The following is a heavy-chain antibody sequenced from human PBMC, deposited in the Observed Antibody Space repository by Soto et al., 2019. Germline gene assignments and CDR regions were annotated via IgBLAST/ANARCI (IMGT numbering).Heavy chain of an antibody. CDR2: IKQDGSEK. V-gene: IGHV3-7*01. CDR1: GFTFSSYW. CDR3: ARDREVVVSAVPYYYGMDV. Sequence: GGSLRLSCAASGFTFSSYWMSWVRQAPGKGLEWVANIKQDGSEKYYVDSVKGRFTISRDNAKNSLYLQMNSLRAEDTAVYYCARDREVVVSAVPYYYGMDVWGQGTTVTVS. D-gene: IGHD2-15*01. J-gene: IGHJ6*02.